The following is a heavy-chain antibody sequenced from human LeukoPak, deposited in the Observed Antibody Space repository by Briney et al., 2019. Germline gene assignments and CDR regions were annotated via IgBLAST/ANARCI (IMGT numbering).Heavy chain of an antibody. CDR1: GFTFSSYG. D-gene: IGHD3-22*01. CDR2: ISSSSSTI. CDR3: ARGAYYYED. V-gene: IGHV3-48*01. Sequence: GGSLRLSCAASGFTFSSYGMHWVRQAPGKGLEWVSYISSSSSTIYYADSVKGRFTISRDNAKNSLYLQMNSLRAEDTAVYYCARGAYYYEDWGQGTLVAVSS. J-gene: IGHJ4*02.